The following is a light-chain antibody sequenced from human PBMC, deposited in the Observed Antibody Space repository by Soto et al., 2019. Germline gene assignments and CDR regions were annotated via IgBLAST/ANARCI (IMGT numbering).Light chain of an antibody. CDR1: QSVGSY. J-gene: IGKJ1*01. CDR3: QQRSSWPRT. CDR2: ETS. V-gene: IGKV3-11*01. Sequence: EIVLTKSPATLSLSPGERATLSCRASQSVGSYLTWYQQKPGQAPRLLIYETSKRATGIPARFSGSGSGTDFTLTISSLEPEDFAVYYCQQRSSWPRTFGQGTKVEIK.